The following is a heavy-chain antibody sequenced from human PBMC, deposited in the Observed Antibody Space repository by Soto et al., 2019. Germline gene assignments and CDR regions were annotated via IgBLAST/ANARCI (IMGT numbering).Heavy chain of an antibody. J-gene: IGHJ4*02. CDR3: AKGTWIQLWLIDFDY. Sequence: PGGSLRLSCAASGFTFSSYAMSWVRQAPGKGLEWVSAISGSGGSTYYADSVKGRFTISRDNSKNTLYLQMNSPRAEDTAVYYCAKGTWIQLWLIDFDYWGQGTLVTVSS. CDR1: GFTFSSYA. V-gene: IGHV3-23*01. CDR2: ISGSGGST. D-gene: IGHD5-18*01.